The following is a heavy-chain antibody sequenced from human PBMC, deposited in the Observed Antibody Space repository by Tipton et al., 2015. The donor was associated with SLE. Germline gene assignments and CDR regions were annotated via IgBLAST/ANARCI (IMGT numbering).Heavy chain of an antibody. Sequence: TLSLTCTVSGGSISSGSYYWSWIRQPAGKGLEWIGRIYTSGSTNYNPALKSRVTISVDTTKNQFSLKLSSVTAADTAVYYCARGLIAARFDYWGQGILVTVSS. CDR1: GGSISSGSYY. CDR3: ARGLIAARFDY. CDR2: IYTSGST. D-gene: IGHD6-6*01. J-gene: IGHJ4*02. V-gene: IGHV4-61*02.